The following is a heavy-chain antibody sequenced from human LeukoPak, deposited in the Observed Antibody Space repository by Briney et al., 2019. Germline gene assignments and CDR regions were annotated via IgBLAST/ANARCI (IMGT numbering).Heavy chain of an antibody. D-gene: IGHD3-22*01. V-gene: IGHV4-39*07. CDR3: ARGDGYYYQYYFDY. Sequence: SETLSLTCTVSGGSISSSSYYWGWIRQPPGKGLEWIGSIYYSGSTYYNPSLKSRVTISVDTSKNQFSLKLSSVTAADTAVYYCARGDGYYYQYYFDYWGQGTLVTVSS. J-gene: IGHJ4*02. CDR1: GGSISSSSYY. CDR2: IYYSGST.